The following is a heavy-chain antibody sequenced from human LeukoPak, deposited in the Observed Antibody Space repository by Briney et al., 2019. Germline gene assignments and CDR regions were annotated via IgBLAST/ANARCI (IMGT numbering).Heavy chain of an antibody. J-gene: IGHJ4*02. CDR2: VNTNTGDP. CDR3: ASCNDSSGYFAY. Sequence: ASVKVSCKPSGYTFTDYAINWVRQAPGQGLENMGWVNTNTGDPTYAQGFTGRFVFSSDSSVGTAYLQITSLKADDSAIYFCASCNDSSGYFAYWGQGTLVTVSS. D-gene: IGHD3-22*01. V-gene: IGHV7-4-1*02. CDR1: GYTFTDYA.